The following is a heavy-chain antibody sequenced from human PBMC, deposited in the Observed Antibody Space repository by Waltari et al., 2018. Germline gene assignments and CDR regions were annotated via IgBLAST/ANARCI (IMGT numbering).Heavy chain of an antibody. CDR2: IYPGDSDT. CDR3: ARLKAAASDGMDV. CDR1: GYSFTSYW. V-gene: IGHV5-51*01. Sequence: EVQLVQSGAEVKKPGESLKISCKGSGYSFTSYWIGWVRQMPGKGLEWMGIIYPGDSDTRDSPSFQGQVTISADKSISTAYLQWSSLEASDTAMYYCARLKAAASDGMDVWGQGTTVTVSS. J-gene: IGHJ6*02. D-gene: IGHD6-13*01.